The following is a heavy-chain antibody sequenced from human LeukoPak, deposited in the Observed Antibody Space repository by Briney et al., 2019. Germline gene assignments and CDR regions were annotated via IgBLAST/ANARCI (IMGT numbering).Heavy chain of an antibody. CDR2: IAYDGSNK. V-gene: IGHV3-30-3*01. D-gene: IGHD3-10*01. CDR1: GFTFNNYA. Sequence: GGSLRLSCAASGFTFNNYAMHWVRQAPGEGLEWVAIIAYDGSNKYYADSVKGRFTISRDNSKNTLYLQMNSLRAEDTAVYSCATGDSTLVRGAGWSRGQGTLVTVSS. CDR3: ATGDSTLVRGAGWS. J-gene: IGHJ4*02.